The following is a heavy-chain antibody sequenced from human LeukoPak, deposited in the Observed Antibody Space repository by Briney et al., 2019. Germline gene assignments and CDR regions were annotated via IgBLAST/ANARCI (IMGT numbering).Heavy chain of an antibody. J-gene: IGHJ4*02. Sequence: GGSLRLSCAASGFTFIDYDMPWVRHVIGKGLEWVSAIGIRGDTHYSGSVKGRFTISRENAESSLYLQMNSLRAEDTAVYYCARGGIQVSGIDEFDYWGQGTLVTVSS. CDR1: GFTFIDYD. V-gene: IGHV3-13*01. CDR3: ARGGIQVSGIDEFDY. D-gene: IGHD6-19*01. CDR2: IGIRGDT.